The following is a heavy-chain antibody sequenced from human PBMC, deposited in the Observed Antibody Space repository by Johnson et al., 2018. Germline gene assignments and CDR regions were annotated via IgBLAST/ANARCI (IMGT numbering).Heavy chain of an antibody. CDR3: ARRMDTAMVYYYGMDV. J-gene: IGHJ6*02. CDR1: GYTFTSYY. V-gene: IGHV1-46*01. D-gene: IGHD5-18*01. Sequence: QVQLVQSGAEVKKPGASVKVSCKASGYTFTSYYMHWVRQAPGQGLEWMGIINPSGGSTSYAQKFQGRVTMTRDTSTSTVSMELSSLRSEETAVYYCARRMDTAMVYYYGMDVWGQGTTVTVSS. CDR2: INPSGGST.